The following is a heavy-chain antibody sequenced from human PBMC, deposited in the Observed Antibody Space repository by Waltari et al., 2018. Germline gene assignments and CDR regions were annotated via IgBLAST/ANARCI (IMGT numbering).Heavy chain of an antibody. CDR3: AKDRIYSSGWSLYFDY. V-gene: IGHV3-30*02. CDR2: IRYDGSNK. Sequence: QVQLVESGGGVVQPGGSLRLSCAASGFTFSSYGMHWVRQAPGKGLEWVAFIRYDGSNKYYADSVKGRFTISRDNSKNTLYLQMNSLRAEDTAVYYCAKDRIYSSGWSLYFDYWGQGTLVTVS. D-gene: IGHD6-19*01. CDR1: GFTFSSYG. J-gene: IGHJ4*02.